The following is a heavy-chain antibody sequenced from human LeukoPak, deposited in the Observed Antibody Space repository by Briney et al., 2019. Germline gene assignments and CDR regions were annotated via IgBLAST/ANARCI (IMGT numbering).Heavy chain of an antibody. Sequence: ASVKVSCKASGYTFTSYDINWVRQATGQGLEWMGWMNPNSGNTGYAQKFQGRVTMTRNTSISTAYMELSSLRSEDTAVYYCARSGYSYAYYYYYYMDVWGKGTTVTISS. CDR3: ARSGYSYAYYYYYYMDV. J-gene: IGHJ6*03. V-gene: IGHV1-8*01. D-gene: IGHD5-18*01. CDR2: MNPNSGNT. CDR1: GYTFTSYD.